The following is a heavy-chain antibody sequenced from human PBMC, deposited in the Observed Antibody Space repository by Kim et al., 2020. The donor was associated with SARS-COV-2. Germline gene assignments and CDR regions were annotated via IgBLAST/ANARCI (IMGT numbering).Heavy chain of an antibody. CDR2: LYYSGRT. V-gene: IGHV4-39*01. Sequence: SETLSLTCTVSGGSISSSSYYWGWIRHPQGKGQEWIGSLYYSGRTYYDPSLKRRVTISVDTSKNQFSLKLSSVTAADTAVYYCARHYGRSYYYDSSGYYQTFDYWGQGTLVTVSS. J-gene: IGHJ4*02. CDR3: ARHYGRSYYYDSSGYYQTFDY. CDR1: GGSISSSSYY. D-gene: IGHD3-22*01.